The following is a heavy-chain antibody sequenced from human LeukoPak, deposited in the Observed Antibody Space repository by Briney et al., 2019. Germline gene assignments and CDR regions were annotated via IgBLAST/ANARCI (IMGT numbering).Heavy chain of an antibody. CDR2: MNPNSGNT. Sequence: ASVKVSCKASGYTFTSYYMHWVRQAPGQGLEWMGWMNPNSGNTGYAQKFQGRVTMTRNTSISTAYMELSSLRSEDTAVYYCARGHLGSGIVSLYYYYYMDVWGKGTTVTISS. CDR1: GYTFTSYY. V-gene: IGHV1-8*02. D-gene: IGHD3-10*01. J-gene: IGHJ6*03. CDR3: ARGHLGSGIVSLYYYYYMDV.